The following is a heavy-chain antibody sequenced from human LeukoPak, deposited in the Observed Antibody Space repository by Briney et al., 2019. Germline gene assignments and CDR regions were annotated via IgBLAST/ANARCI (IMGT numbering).Heavy chain of an antibody. D-gene: IGHD3-10*01. V-gene: IGHV5-51*01. CDR2: IYPDDSDS. Sequence: PGESLKISCKGSGYSFTSYWIGRVRQMPGTGLEWVGAIYPDDSDSRYSPSFQGQVVISADRSIRTAYLQWNSLKTSDTAMYYCVRQRGSSGTINHFDPWGQGTLVTVSS. J-gene: IGHJ5*02. CDR1: GYSFTSYW. CDR3: VRQRGSSGTINHFDP.